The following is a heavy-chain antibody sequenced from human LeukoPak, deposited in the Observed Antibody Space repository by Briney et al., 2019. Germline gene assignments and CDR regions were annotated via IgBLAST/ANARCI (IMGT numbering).Heavy chain of an antibody. D-gene: IGHD3-9*01. CDR2: VNREGTTT. CDR3: ARDLDWILFDY. V-gene: IGHV3-74*03. Sequence: PGGSLRLSCGASGFTFNTYWMHWVRQAPGKGLVWVARVNREGTTTTYADSVKGRFTISRDNAKNTLYLQMNNLRAEDTAVYYWARDLDWILFDYWGQGTLVTVSS. J-gene: IGHJ4*02. CDR1: GFTFNTYW.